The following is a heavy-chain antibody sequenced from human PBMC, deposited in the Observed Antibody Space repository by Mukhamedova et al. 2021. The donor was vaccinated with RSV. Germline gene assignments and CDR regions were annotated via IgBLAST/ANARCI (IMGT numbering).Heavy chain of an antibody. J-gene: IGHJ4*02. CDR3: AREGRGTGYTTCDY. D-gene: IGHD3/OR15-3a*01. Sequence: GWINTNTGNPTYAQGFTGRFVFSLDTSVSTAYLQISSLKAEDTAVYYCAREGRGTGYTTCDYLGQGTLVTVSS. V-gene: IGHV7-4-1*02. CDR2: INTNTGNP.